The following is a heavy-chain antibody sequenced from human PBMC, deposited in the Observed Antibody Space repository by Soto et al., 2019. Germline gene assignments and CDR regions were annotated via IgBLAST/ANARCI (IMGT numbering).Heavy chain of an antibody. V-gene: IGHV4-39*01. CDR1: GGSFSSSNYY. CDR3: ARRGGGDSLFDS. Sequence: XETLSLTCTVAGGSFSSSNYYWGWIRQSPGKGLEWIGNIFYGGGSGVAYYSPSLKSRVTISVDTSKNQFSLNMRSLTAADTAVYFCARRGGGDSLFDSWGQGKLVTVSS. D-gene: IGHD4-17*01. CDR2: IFYGGGSGVA. J-gene: IGHJ4*02.